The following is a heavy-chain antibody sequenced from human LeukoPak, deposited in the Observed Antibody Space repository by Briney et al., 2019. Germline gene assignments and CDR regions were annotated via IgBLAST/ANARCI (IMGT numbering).Heavy chain of an antibody. CDR3: AITKPYYYDSSVAFDI. CDR2: IIPIFGTA. Sequence: ASVKVSCKASGGTFSSDAISWVRQAPGQGLEWMGGIIPIFGTANYAQKFQGRVTITTDESTSTAYMELSSLRSEDTAVYYCAITKPYYYDSSVAFDIWGQGTMVTVSS. J-gene: IGHJ3*02. CDR1: GGTFSSDA. D-gene: IGHD3-22*01. V-gene: IGHV1-69*05.